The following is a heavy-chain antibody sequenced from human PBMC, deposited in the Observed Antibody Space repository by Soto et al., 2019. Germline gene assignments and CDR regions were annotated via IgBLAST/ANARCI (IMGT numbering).Heavy chain of an antibody. CDR3: ARASITMIVVVITFPDY. CDR1: GFTFSGYW. V-gene: IGHV3-7*03. CDR2: IKQDGSEK. J-gene: IGHJ4*02. D-gene: IGHD3-22*01. Sequence: PGGSLRLSCAASGFTFSGYWMSWVRQSPGKGLEWVANIKQDGSEKYYVDSVKGRFTISRDNAKNSLYLQMNSLRAEDTAVYYCARASITMIVVVITFPDYWGQGTLVTVSS.